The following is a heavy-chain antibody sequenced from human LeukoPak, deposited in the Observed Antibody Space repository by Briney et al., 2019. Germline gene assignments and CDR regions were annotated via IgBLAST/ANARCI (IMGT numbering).Heavy chain of an antibody. CDR2: IYSGSSA. CDR3: ARVVRFLEWLPRFGSYFDY. J-gene: IGHJ4*02. D-gene: IGHD3-3*01. Sequence: GGSLRLSCAASGFTVIDNYMTWVRQAPGKGLEWVSVIYSGSSAYYADSVKGRFTISRDNSKNTLYLQMNSLRAEGTGVYYCARVVRFLEWLPRFGSYFDYWGQGTLVTVSS. CDR1: GFTVIDNY. V-gene: IGHV3-53*01.